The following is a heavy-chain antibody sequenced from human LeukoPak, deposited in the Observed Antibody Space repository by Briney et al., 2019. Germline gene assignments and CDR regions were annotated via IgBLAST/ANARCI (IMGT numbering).Heavy chain of an antibody. V-gene: IGHV4-30-4*01. CDR2: IYYSGST. Sequence: SQTLSLTCTVSGGSISSGDYSWSWIRQPPGEGLEWIGYIYYSGSTYYNPSLKSRVTISVDTSKNQFSLKLSSVTAADTAVYYCARVGIYGSGSYYNYWGQGTLVTVSS. CDR3: ARVGIYGSGSYYNY. D-gene: IGHD3-10*01. J-gene: IGHJ4*02. CDR1: GGSISSGDYS.